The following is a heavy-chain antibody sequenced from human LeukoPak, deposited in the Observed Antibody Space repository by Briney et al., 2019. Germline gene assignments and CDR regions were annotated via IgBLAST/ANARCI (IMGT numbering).Heavy chain of an antibody. CDR3: ARHIGGGIEDMDV. V-gene: IGHV4-59*08. Sequence: SETLSLTCTVSGGSIGTYYWSWIRQSPGKGLEWIGYIYVTGTRYNPYLQSRVTISVDGSRNQFFLKMSSVTAADTAVYYCARHIGGGIEDMDVWGKGTKVIVSS. D-gene: IGHD3-16*02. J-gene: IGHJ6*03. CDR1: GGSIGTYY. CDR2: IYVTGT.